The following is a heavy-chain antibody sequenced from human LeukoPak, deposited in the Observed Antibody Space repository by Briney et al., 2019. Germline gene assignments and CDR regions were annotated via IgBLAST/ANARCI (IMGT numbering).Heavy chain of an antibody. CDR3: ARDLRGYYYYYMDV. J-gene: IGHJ6*03. V-gene: IGHV3-53*01. CDR2: IYSGGTI. Sequence: GRSLRLSCAASGFNVNSNYMSWVRQAPGKGLEWVSVIYSGGTIYYADSVKGRFTISRDNSKNTLYLQMNSLRAEDTAVYYCARDLRGYYYYYMDVWGKGTTVTISS. CDR1: GFNVNSNY.